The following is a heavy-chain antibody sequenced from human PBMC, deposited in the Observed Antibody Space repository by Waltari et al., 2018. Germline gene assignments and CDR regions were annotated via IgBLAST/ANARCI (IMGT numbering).Heavy chain of an antibody. CDR2: SSGSGSST. CDR3: AKSTETHYYTSSDF. Sequence: EVQLLESGGALVQPGGSLRVSCAASGFTFGSSAMHWVRQAPGKGLEWVSTSSGSGSSTYYADSVKGRFTISRDNSRNTLYLQMSSLRAEDTAIYFCAKSTETHYYTSSDFWGQGTLVTVSP. J-gene: IGHJ4*02. CDR1: GFTFGSSA. V-gene: IGHV3-23*01. D-gene: IGHD3-3*01.